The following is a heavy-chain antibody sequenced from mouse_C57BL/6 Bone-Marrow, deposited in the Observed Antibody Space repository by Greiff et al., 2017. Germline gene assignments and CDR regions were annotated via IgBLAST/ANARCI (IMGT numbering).Heavy chain of an antibody. D-gene: IGHD1-1*01. Sequence: EVKLMESGGGLVKPGGSLKLSCAASGFTFSDYGMHWVRQAPEKGLEWVAYISSGSSTIYYADTVKGRFTISRDNAKNTLFLQMTSLRSEDTAMXYCARRGSRVPFAYWGQGTLVTVSA. CDR1: GFTFSDYG. V-gene: IGHV5-17*01. CDR3: ARRGSRVPFAY. CDR2: ISSGSSTI. J-gene: IGHJ3*01.